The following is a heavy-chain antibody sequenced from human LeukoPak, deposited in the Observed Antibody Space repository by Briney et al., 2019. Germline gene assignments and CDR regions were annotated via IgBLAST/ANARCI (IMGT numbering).Heavy chain of an antibody. CDR1: GFTFSSYS. CDR3: AKNPLDLRAGGGFYYFDY. V-gene: IGHV3-48*04. CDR2: ISSSSSTI. Sequence: GGSLRLSCAASGFTFSSYSMNWVRQAPGKGLEWVSYISSSSSTIYYADSVKGRFTISRDNAKNSLYLQMNSLRAEDTAVYYCAKNPLDLRAGGGFYYFDYWGQGTLVTVSS. D-gene: IGHD1-26*01. J-gene: IGHJ4*02.